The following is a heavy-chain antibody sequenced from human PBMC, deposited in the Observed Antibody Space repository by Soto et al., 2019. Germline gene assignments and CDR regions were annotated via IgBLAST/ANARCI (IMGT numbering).Heavy chain of an antibody. D-gene: IGHD1-26*01. CDR2: ITPIFGTA. CDR3: AREPLGSYRTPVGYFYF. V-gene: IGHV1-69*13. CDR1: GGTFSSYA. Sequence: SVKVSCKASGGTFSSYAISWVRQAPGQGLEWMGGITPIFGTANYAQKFQGRVTITADESTSTAYMELSSLRSEDTAVYYCAREPLGSYRTPVGYFYFCGRGTLVTVSS. J-gene: IGHJ2*01.